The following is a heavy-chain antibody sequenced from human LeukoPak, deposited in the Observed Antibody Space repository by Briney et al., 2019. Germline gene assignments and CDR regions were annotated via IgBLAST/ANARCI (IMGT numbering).Heavy chain of an antibody. CDR1: GFTFSSYA. CDR2: ISGSGGST. D-gene: IGHD6-13*01. V-gene: IGHV3-23*01. Sequence: PGGSLRLSCAASGFTFSSYAMGWVRQAPGKGLEWVSAISGSGGSTYYADSVKGRFTISRDNSKNTLYLQMNSLRAEDTAVYYCAKALPQLTSGPFYGMDVWGQGTTVTVSS. CDR3: AKALPQLTSGPFYGMDV. J-gene: IGHJ6*02.